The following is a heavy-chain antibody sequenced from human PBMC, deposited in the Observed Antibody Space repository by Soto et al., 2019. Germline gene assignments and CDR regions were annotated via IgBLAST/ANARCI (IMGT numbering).Heavy chain of an antibody. J-gene: IGHJ4*02. Sequence: GESLKISCRASGYSFPTYWISWVRQMPGKGLEWMGRIDPSDSKTYYSPSFQGHVTISADKSTSTAYLQLSNLKASDTAMYYCARISDYWGQGTQVTVYS. CDR3: ARISDY. V-gene: IGHV5-10-1*01. CDR1: GYSFPTYW. CDR2: IDPSDSKT.